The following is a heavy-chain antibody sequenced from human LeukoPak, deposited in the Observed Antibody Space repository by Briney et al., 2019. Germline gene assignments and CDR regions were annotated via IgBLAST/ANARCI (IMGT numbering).Heavy chain of an antibody. CDR2: IKYDGRET. D-gene: IGHD1-26*01. V-gene: IGHV3-7*01. J-gene: IGHJ4*02. CDR1: GFTFSNYW. CDR3: ARYLNSGPEDF. Sequence: PGGSLKFSCAATGFTFSNYWMSWFRQAPGKGLEWVANIKYDGRETRYVDSVKGRFTISRDNAKNSLFLQMNSLGAEDTGVYYCARYLNSGPEDFWGQGTLVTVSS.